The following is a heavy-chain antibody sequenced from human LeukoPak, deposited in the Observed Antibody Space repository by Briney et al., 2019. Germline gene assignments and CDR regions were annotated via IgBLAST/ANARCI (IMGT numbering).Heavy chain of an antibody. J-gene: IGHJ4*02. CDR3: TGGAN. CDR1: GFRFSGHW. CDR2: INPDGSGK. Sequence: GGSLRLSCEASGFRFSGHWLNWVRQAPGQGLEWVPNINPDGSGKYYVDSVKGRFTISRDDAKNSLYLQMNSLRVEDTAVYYCTGGANWGQGTPVTVSS. V-gene: IGHV3-7*04.